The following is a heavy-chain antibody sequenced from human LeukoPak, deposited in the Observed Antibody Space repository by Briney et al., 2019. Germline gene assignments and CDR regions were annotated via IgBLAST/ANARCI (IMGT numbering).Heavy chain of an antibody. CDR1: GGTFSSYA. V-gene: IGHV1-69*01. CDR3: ALYSNSRSSDV. J-gene: IGHJ6*04. CDR2: IIPIFGTA. Sequence: PSASVKVSCKASGGTFSSYALSWVRQAPGQGLEWMGGIIPIFGTANYAQKFQGRVTITADESTSTVYMELSRLRSDDTAVYYCALYSNSRSSDVWGKGTTVTVSS. D-gene: IGHD4-11*01.